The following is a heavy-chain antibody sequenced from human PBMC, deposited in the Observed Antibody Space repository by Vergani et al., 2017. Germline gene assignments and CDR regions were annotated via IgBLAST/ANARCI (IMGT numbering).Heavy chain of an antibody. J-gene: IGHJ5*02. D-gene: IGHD6-19*01. CDR1: DSSIMTNPY. V-gene: IGHV4-38-2*01. CDR2: IYYSGST. CDR3: ARHSTVEWLVKLGWIDP. Sequence: QVQLQESGPGLVKPSETLTLTCDVSDSSIMTNPYWGWFRQSPGKGLEWIESIYYSGSTYYNPSLKSRVTISVDTSKNQFSLKLSSVTAADTAVYFCARHSTVEWLVKLGWIDPWGQGILVTVSS.